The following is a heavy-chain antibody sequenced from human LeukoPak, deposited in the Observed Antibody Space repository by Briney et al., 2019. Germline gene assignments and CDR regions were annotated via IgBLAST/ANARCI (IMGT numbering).Heavy chain of an antibody. CDR3: ARGGRGYYDSSGYYYASEYLQH. CDR1: GFTVSSNY. CDR2: IYSGGST. V-gene: IGHV3-66*02. D-gene: IGHD3-22*01. J-gene: IGHJ1*01. Sequence: GGSLRLSCAASGFTVSSNYMSWVRQAPGKGLEWVSVIYSGGSTYYADSVKGRFTISRDNSKNTLYLQMNSLRAEDTAVYYCARGGRGYYDSSGYYYASEYLQHWGQGTLVTVSS.